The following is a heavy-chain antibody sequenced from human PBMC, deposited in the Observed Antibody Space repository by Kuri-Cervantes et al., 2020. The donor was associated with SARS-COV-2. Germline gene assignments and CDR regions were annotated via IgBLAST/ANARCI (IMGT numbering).Heavy chain of an antibody. D-gene: IGHD3-22*01. CDR2: ISGSGGST. V-gene: IGHV3-23*01. Sequence: GGSLRLSCAASGFTFSSYAMSWVRQAPGKGLEWVSAISGSGGSTYYADSVKGRFTISRDNSKNTLYLQMNSLRAGDTAVYYCAKDTPKYYYDSSGYIREWGQGTLVTVSS. CDR3: AKDTPKYYYDSSGYIRE. CDR1: GFTFSSYA. J-gene: IGHJ4*02.